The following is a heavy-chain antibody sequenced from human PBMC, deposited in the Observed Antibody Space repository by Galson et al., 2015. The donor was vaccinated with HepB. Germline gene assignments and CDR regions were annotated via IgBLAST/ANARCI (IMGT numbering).Heavy chain of an antibody. Sequence: SLRLSCAASGFTVSSNYMSWVRQAPGKGLEWVSVIYSGGSTYYADSVKGRFTISRDNSKNTLYLQMNSLRAEDTAVYYCARGESIAPKLKRIPSFDYWGQGTLVTVSS. CDR2: IYSGGST. V-gene: IGHV3-66*01. CDR1: GFTVSSNY. D-gene: IGHD6-6*01. CDR3: ARGESIAPKLKRIPSFDY. J-gene: IGHJ4*02.